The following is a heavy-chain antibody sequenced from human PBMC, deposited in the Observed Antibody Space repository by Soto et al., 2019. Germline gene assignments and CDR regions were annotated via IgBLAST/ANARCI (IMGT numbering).Heavy chain of an antibody. Sequence: SETLSLTCAVYGGSFSGYYWSWIRQPPGKGLEWIGEINHSGSTNYNPSLKSRVTISVDTSKNQFSLKLSSVTAADTAVYYCARSPTYYYGSGSYYTWGQGTLVTVSS. CDR3: ARSPTYYYGSGSYYT. CDR1: GGSFSGYY. D-gene: IGHD3-10*01. J-gene: IGHJ4*02. CDR2: INHSGST. V-gene: IGHV4-34*01.